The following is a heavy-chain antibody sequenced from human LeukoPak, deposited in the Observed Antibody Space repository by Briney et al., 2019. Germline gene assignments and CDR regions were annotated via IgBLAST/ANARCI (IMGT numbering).Heavy chain of an antibody. CDR1: GFTFSSYG. CDR3: AKLGGLQLWGAFDI. Sequence: PGGSLRLSCAASGFTFSSYGMHWVRQAPGKGLEWVAFIRDDGSNKYHADSVKGRITISRDNSKNTLSLQMNSLRAEDTAVYYCAKLGGLQLWGAFDIWGQGTMVTVSS. D-gene: IGHD5-18*01. CDR2: IRDDGSNK. J-gene: IGHJ3*02. V-gene: IGHV3-30*02.